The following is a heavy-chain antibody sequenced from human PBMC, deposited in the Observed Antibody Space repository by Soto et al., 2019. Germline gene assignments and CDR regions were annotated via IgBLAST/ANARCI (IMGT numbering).Heavy chain of an antibody. V-gene: IGHV4-39*01. CDR2: IYYSGST. J-gene: IGHJ6*02. D-gene: IGHD6-6*01. Sequence: QLQLQESGPGLVKPSETLSLTCTVSGGSISSSSYYWGWIRQPPGKGLEWIGSIYYSGSTYYNPSLKSRVTISVDTSKNQFSLKLGSVTAADTAVYYCARGPRLTAAPLHGMDVWGQGTTVTVSS. CDR1: GGSISSSSYY. CDR3: ARGPRLTAAPLHGMDV.